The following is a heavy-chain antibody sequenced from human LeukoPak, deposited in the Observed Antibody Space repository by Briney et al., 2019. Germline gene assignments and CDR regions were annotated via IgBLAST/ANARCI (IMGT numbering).Heavy chain of an antibody. D-gene: IGHD3-10*01. Sequence: GGSLRLSCAASGFTFSSYGMHWVRQAPGKGLEWVAFIRYDGSNKKYADSVKGRFTISRDNPKNTLYLQMNSLRAEDTAVYYCAKDGGVRGPDYYYYMDVWGKGITVTISS. CDR1: GFTFSSYG. V-gene: IGHV3-30*02. CDR2: IRYDGSNK. J-gene: IGHJ6*03. CDR3: AKDGGVRGPDYYYYMDV.